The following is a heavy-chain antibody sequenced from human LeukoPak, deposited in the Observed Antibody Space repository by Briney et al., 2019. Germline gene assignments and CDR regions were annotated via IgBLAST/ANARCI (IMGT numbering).Heavy chain of an antibody. D-gene: IGHD4-17*01. CDR2: IYYSGST. CDR3: ARERATVTARYFDY. Sequence: PSETLSLTCTVSGGSISSYYWSWIRQPPGKGLEWIGYIYYSGSTYYNPSLKSRVTISVDTSKNQFSLKLSSVTAADTAVYYCARERATVTARYFDYWGQGTLVTVSS. V-gene: IGHV4-59*12. CDR1: GGSISSYY. J-gene: IGHJ4*02.